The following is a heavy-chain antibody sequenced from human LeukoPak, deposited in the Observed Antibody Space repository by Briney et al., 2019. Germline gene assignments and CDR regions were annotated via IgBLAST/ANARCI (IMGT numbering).Heavy chain of an antibody. CDR3: AKDAFRGYSYGYRVSMVWFDQ. CDR1: GFTFSSYG. Sequence: GGSLRLSCAASGFTFSSYGMSWVRQAPGKGLGWVAFIRYDGSNKYYVDSVKGRFTISRDNSKNTLSLQMSSLRAEDTAVYFCAKDAFRGYSYGYRVSMVWFDQWGQGILVTVSS. D-gene: IGHD5-18*01. CDR2: IRYDGSNK. J-gene: IGHJ5*02. V-gene: IGHV3-30*02.